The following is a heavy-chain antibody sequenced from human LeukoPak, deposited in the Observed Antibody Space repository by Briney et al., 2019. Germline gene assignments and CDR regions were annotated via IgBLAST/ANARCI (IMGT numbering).Heavy chain of an antibody. D-gene: IGHD2-15*01. J-gene: IGHJ6*02. CDR1: GYTFTGYY. Sequence: ASVKVSCKASGYTFTGYYMRWVRQAPGQGLEWMGWINPNSGGTNYAQKFQGRVTMTRDTSISTAYMELSRLRSDDTAVYYCARTLGYCSGGSCYNYYYGMDVWGQGTTVTVSS. CDR3: ARTLGYCSGGSCYNYYYGMDV. CDR2: INPNSGGT. V-gene: IGHV1-2*02.